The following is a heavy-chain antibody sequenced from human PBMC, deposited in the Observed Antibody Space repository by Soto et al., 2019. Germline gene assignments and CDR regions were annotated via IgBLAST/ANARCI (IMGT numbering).Heavy chain of an antibody. D-gene: IGHD3-22*01. J-gene: IGHJ3*02. Sequence: QVQLQESGPGLVKPSQTLSLTCTVSGGSISSGGYYWSWIRQHPGKGLEWIGYIYFGGSTHYNPSLKSRVTISVNTYKDQFSLKLSSVTAADTAVYYCARDAAMGTNDSSGYSDAFDIWGQGTMVTVSS. CDR1: GGSISSGGYY. V-gene: IGHV4-31*03. CDR3: ARDAAMGTNDSSGYSDAFDI. CDR2: IYFGGST.